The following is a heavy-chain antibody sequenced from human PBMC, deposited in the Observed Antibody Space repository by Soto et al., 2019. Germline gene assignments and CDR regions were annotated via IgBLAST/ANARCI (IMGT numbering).Heavy chain of an antibody. J-gene: IGHJ3*02. Sequence: VSVKVSCKASGYTFTGYYMHWVRQAPGQGLEWMGWINPNSGGTNYAQKFQGRVTMTRDTSISTAYMELSRLRSDDTAVYYCARERSNRGYYDFWSGYYDAFDIWGQGTMVTVSS. V-gene: IGHV1-2*02. CDR2: INPNSGGT. CDR1: GYTFTGYY. D-gene: IGHD3-3*01. CDR3: ARERSNRGYYDFWSGYYDAFDI.